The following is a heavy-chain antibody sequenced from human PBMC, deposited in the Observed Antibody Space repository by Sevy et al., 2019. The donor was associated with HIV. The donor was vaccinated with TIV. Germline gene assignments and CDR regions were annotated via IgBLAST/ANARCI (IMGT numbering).Heavy chain of an antibody. V-gene: IGHV1-3*04. D-gene: IGHD3-3*01. Sequence: ASVKVSCKASGYSFTNYAIHWVRQAPGQGLEWMGWIKIDNGNTKYSQRFQGRVTITRDTSATTAYMEMSSLGYDDTALYFCARGKGGIFGVVVGQFDSWGQGTLVTVSS. J-gene: IGHJ4*02. CDR1: GYSFTNYA. CDR3: ARGKGGIFGVVVGQFDS. CDR2: IKIDNGNT.